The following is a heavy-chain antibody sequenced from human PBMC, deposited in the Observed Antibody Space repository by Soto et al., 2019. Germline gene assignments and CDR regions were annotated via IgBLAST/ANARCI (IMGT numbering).Heavy chain of an antibody. CDR2: IYSSGST. CDR3: ARGGSSWLEYFQH. D-gene: IGHD6-13*01. V-gene: IGHV4-59*01. Sequence: LSLTCTVSGGSISSYYWSWIRQPPGKGLEWIGYIYSSGSTNYNPSLKSRITISVDTSKNQFSLKLSSVTAADTAVYYCARGGSSWLEYFQHWGQGTLVTVSS. CDR1: GGSISSYY. J-gene: IGHJ1*01.